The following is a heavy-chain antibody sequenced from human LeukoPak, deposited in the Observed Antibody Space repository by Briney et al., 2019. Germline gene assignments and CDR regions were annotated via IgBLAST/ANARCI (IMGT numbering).Heavy chain of an antibody. Sequence: SSETLSLTCTVSGGSISSGGYSWSWIRQHPGKGLEWIGYIYYSGSTYYNPSLKSRVTISVDTSKNQFSLKLSSVTAADTAVYYCARLGGLALNYWGQGTLVTVSS. CDR1: GGSISSGGYS. CDR2: IYYSGST. D-gene: IGHD3-10*01. CDR3: ARLGGLALNY. V-gene: IGHV4-31*03. J-gene: IGHJ4*02.